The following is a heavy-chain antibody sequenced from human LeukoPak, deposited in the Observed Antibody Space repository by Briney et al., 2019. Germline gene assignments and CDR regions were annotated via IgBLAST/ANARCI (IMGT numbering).Heavy chain of an antibody. J-gene: IGHJ4*02. CDR3: ARGRLGIVALFDY. Sequence: SETLSLTCAVYGGSFSGYYWSWIRQPPGKGLEWIGEINHSGSTNYNPSLKSRVTISVDTSKNQFSLKLSSVTAADTAVYCCARGRLGIVALFDYWGQGTLVTVSS. V-gene: IGHV4-34*01. CDR1: GGSFSGYY. D-gene: IGHD2-2*03. CDR2: INHSGST.